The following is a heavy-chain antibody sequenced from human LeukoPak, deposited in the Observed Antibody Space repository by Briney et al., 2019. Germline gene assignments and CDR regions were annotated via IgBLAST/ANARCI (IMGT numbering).Heavy chain of an antibody. V-gene: IGHV4-39*07. CDR3: ARGYSGSGSYSYFFDY. D-gene: IGHD3-10*01. Sequence: GSLRLSCTVSGGSISSNSYYWGWIRQPPGKGLEWIGSIYYSGNTYYNPSLKSRVTISVDTSENQFSLKLSSVTAADTAVYYCARGYSGSGSYSYFFDYWGQGTLVTFSS. CDR2: IYYSGNT. CDR1: GGSISSNSYY. J-gene: IGHJ4*02.